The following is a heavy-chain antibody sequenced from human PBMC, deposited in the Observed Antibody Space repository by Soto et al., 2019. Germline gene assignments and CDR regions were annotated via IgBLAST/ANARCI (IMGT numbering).Heavy chain of an antibody. D-gene: IGHD1-26*01. CDR3: ARDRERATEIRYYYYYYIDV. CDR1: GFTFSDYY. V-gene: IGHV3-11*01. CDR2: ISSSGSTI. J-gene: IGHJ6*03. Sequence: GGSLRLSCAASGFTFSDYYMSWIRQAPGKGLEWVSYISSSGSTIYYADSVKGRFTISRDNAKNSLYLQMNSLRAEDTAVYYCARDRERATEIRYYYYYYIDVWGKGTTVTVSS.